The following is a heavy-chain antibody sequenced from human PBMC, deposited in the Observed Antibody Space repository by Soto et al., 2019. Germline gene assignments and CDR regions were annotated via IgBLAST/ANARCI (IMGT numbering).Heavy chain of an antibody. D-gene: IGHD2-21*02. V-gene: IGHV4-61*01. CDR3: ARAHIVVVTVDD. Sequence: SETLSLTCTVSGSSVSSGSYYRSWIRQPPGKGLEWIGYIYYSGSTNYNPSLKSRVTISVDTSKNQFSLKLSSVTAADTAVYYCARAHIVVVTVDDWGQGTLVTVS. J-gene: IGHJ4*02. CDR2: IYYSGST. CDR1: GSSVSSGSYY.